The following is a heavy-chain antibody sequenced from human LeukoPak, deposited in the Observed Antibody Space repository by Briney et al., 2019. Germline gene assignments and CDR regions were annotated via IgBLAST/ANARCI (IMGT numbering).Heavy chain of an antibody. D-gene: IGHD3-10*01. V-gene: IGHV1-2*02. CDR1: GGTFSSYA. J-gene: IGHJ4*02. Sequence: ASVKVSCKASGGTFSSYAISWVRQAPGQGLEWMGWINPNSGGTNYAQKFQGRVTMTRDTSISTAYMELSRLRSDDTAVYYCAREASGSYYDYWGQGTLVTVSS. CDR2: INPNSGGT. CDR3: AREASGSYYDY.